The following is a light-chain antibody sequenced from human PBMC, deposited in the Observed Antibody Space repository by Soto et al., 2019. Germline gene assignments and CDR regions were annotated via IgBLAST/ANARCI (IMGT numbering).Light chain of an antibody. J-gene: IGKJ5*01. V-gene: IGKV3-20*01. CDR1: QSVSSY. CDR2: GAS. Sequence: EIVLTQSPATLSLSPGERATLSCRASQSVSSYLAWYQQKPGQAPRLLIYGASNRATGIPDRFSGSGSGTEFTLTISRLEPEDFAVYYCQQYGSSPITFGQGTRLEI. CDR3: QQYGSSPIT.